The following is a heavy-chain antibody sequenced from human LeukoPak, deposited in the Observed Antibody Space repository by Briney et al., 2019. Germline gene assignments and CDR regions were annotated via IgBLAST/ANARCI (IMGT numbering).Heavy chain of an antibody. V-gene: IGHV4-4*02. D-gene: IGHD3-22*01. J-gene: IGHJ3*02. CDR2: IYHSGST. CDR1: GGSISSSNW. Sequence: SETLSLTCAVSGGSISSSNWWSWVRQPPGKGLEWIGEIYHSGSTNYNPSLKSRVTISVDTSKNQFSLKLSSVTAADTAVYYCARSYYYDSSGYSGASAFDIWGQGTMVTVSS. CDR3: ARSYYYDSSGYSGASAFDI.